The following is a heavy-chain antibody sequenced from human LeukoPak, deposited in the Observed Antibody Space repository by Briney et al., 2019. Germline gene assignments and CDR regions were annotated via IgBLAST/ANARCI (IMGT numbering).Heavy chain of an antibody. D-gene: IGHD3-10*01. J-gene: IGHJ4*02. Sequence: GGSLRLSCAASGFTFDDYGMSWVRQAPGKGLEWVSGINWNGGSTGYADSVKGRFTISRDNAKNSLYLQMNSLRAEDTAVYYCAKVATTLWFGDRYFDYWGQGTLVTVSS. CDR3: AKVATTLWFGDRYFDY. CDR2: INWNGGST. CDR1: GFTFDDYG. V-gene: IGHV3-20*04.